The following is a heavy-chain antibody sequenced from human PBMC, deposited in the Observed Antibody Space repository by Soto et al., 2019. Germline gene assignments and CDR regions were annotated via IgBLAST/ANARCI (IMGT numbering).Heavy chain of an antibody. CDR2: IIPIFGTA. CDR3: ARGRYYYYDSSGYYHERAFGAFDI. D-gene: IGHD3-22*01. Sequence: ASVKVSCKASGGTFSSYAISWVRQAPGQGLEWMGGIIPIFGTANYAQKFQGRVTITADESTSTAYMELSSLRSEDTAVYYCARGRYYYYDSSGYYHERAFGAFDIWGQGTMVTVSS. V-gene: IGHV1-69*13. J-gene: IGHJ3*02. CDR1: GGTFSSYA.